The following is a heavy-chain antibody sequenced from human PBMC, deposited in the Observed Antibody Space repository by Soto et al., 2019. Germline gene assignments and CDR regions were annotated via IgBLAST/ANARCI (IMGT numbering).Heavy chain of an antibody. CDR3: ARDQSATLMDV. V-gene: IGHV4-59*01. CDR1: GGSISSYY. CDR2: IHYSGST. Sequence: SETLSLTCTVSGGSISSYYWSWLRQPPGKGLEWIGYIHYSGSTNYNPSLKSRVTISVDTSKDQFSLKLSSVTAADTAVYYCARDQSATLMDVWGQGTTVTVSS. D-gene: IGHD1-1*01. J-gene: IGHJ6*02.